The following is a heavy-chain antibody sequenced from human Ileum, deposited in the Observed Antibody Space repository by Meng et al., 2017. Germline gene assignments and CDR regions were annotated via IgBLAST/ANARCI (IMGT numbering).Heavy chain of an antibody. D-gene: IGHD2-15*01. V-gene: IGHV3-74*01. CDR2: INGDGSTT. CDR3: TRAGSFRHDY. J-gene: IGHJ4*02. Sequence: EFQWVESGGGLVRPGGSLRLSCAVSGSTFSGYWIHWVRQAPGKGLVWVSRINGDGSTTTYADSVKGRFTISRDNAESTLYLQMNSLRVDDTAVYYCTRAGSFRHDYWGQGALVTVSS. CDR1: GSTFSGYW.